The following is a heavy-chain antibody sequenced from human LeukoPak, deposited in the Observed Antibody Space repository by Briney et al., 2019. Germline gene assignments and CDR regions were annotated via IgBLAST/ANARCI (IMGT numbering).Heavy chain of an antibody. V-gene: IGHV3-23*01. J-gene: IGHJ4*02. CDR3: AKLKTIFGVVIDY. CDR2: ISGSGGST. CDR1: GFTFSSYA. D-gene: IGHD3-3*01. Sequence: PGGSLRLSCAASGFTFSSYAMSWVRQAPGKGLEWVSAISGSGGSTYYADSVKGRFTISRDNSNNTLYLQMNSLRAEDTAVYYCAKLKTIFGVVIDYWGQGTLVTVSS.